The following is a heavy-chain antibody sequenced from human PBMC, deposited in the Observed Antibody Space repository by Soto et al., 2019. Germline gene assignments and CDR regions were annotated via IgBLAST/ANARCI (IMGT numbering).Heavy chain of an antibody. V-gene: IGHV4-59*01. D-gene: IGHD3-3*01. CDR3: ARVIRATYYDFWSGPYYYYGMDV. CDR2: IYYSGST. Sequence: SETLSLTCTVSGCSISSYYWSWIRQPPGKGLEWIGYIYYSGSTNYNPSLKSRVTISVDTSKNQFSLKLSSVTAADTAVYYCARVIRATYYDFWSGPYYYYGMDVWGQGTTVTVSS. J-gene: IGHJ6*02. CDR1: GCSISSYY.